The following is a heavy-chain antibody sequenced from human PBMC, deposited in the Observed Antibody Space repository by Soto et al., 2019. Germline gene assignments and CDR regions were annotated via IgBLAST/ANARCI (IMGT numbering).Heavy chain of an antibody. CDR3: AREKTVVTPLIHFDY. J-gene: IGHJ4*01. Sequence: GGSLRLSCAASGFTFSSYSMNWVRQAPGKGLEWVSSISSSSSYIYYADSVKGRFTISRDNAKNSLYLQMNSLRAEDAAVYYCAREKTVVTPLIHFDYWGQGTLVTVSS. CDR1: GFTFSSYS. D-gene: IGHD2-15*01. V-gene: IGHV3-21*01. CDR2: ISSSSSYI.